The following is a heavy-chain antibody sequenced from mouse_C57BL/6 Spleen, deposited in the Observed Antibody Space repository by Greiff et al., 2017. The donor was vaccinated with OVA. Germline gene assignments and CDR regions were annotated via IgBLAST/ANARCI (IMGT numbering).Heavy chain of an antibody. J-gene: IGHJ1*03. Sequence: QVHVKQSGAELVRPGTSVKMSCKASGYTFTNYWIGWAKQRPGHGLEWIGDIYPGGGYTNYNEKFKGKATLTADKSSSTAYMQFSSLTSEDSAIYYCAREDYYGSSRGYFDVWGTGTTVTVSS. D-gene: IGHD1-1*01. CDR2: IYPGGGYT. V-gene: IGHV1-63*01. CDR3: AREDYYGSSRGYFDV. CDR1: GYTFTNYW.